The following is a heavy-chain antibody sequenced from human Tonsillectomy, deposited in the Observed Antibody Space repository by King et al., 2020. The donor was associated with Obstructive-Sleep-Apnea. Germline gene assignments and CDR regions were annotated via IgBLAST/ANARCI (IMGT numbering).Heavy chain of an antibody. CDR3: ARVRWRPYYYGMDV. Sequence: VQLQESGPGLVKPSGTLSLTCAVSGGSISSTNWWSWVRQPPGKGLEWIGEIHHSGSTNYNPSLKSRVTISVDMSKNQFSLKLSSVTAADTAVYYCARVRWRPYYYGMDVWGQGTTVTVSS. CDR2: IHHSGST. J-gene: IGHJ6*02. D-gene: IGHD5-24*01. CDR1: GGSISSTNW. V-gene: IGHV4-4*02.